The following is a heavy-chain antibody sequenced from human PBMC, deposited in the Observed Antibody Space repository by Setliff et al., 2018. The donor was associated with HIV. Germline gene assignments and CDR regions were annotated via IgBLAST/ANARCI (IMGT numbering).Heavy chain of an antibody. D-gene: IGHD3-16*01. CDR1: GYTFTDYY. CDR2: ISPKSGGT. CDR3: ARDGGGPGDYYYYYMDV. J-gene: IGHJ6*03. Sequence: ASVKVSCKASGYTFTDYYMHWVRQAPGQGLEWMGWISPKSGGTNSALKFQGRVTMTRDTSISTAYMELSRLRSDDTAVYYCARDGGGPGDYYYYYMDVWAKGTTVTVSS. V-gene: IGHV1-2*02.